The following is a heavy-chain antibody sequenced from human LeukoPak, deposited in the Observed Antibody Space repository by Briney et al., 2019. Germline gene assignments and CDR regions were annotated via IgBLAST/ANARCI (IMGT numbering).Heavy chain of an antibody. D-gene: IGHD3-3*01. Sequence: SETLSLTCTVPGGSISSYYWSWIRQPAGKAPEWIGRIYSSGIINYNPSLKSQVTMSLDNSKNQLSPKLSYVTAADTAVYYCARDTGKSGYPDYWGQGTLVTVSS. CDR1: GGSISSYY. CDR3: ARDTGKSGYPDY. V-gene: IGHV4-4*07. CDR2: IYSSGII. J-gene: IGHJ4*02.